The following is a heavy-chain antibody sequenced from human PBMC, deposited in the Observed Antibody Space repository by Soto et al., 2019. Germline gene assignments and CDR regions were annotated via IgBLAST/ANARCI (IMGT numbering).Heavy chain of an antibody. CDR1: GGSISSYY. Sequence: PSETLCLTCTVSGGSISSYYWSWIRQPPGKGLEWIGYIYYSGSTNYNPSLKSRVTISVDTSKNQFSLKLSSVTAADTAVYYCAREVKDYDFWSGHLFDPWGQGTLVTVSS. CDR2: IYYSGST. D-gene: IGHD3-3*01. J-gene: IGHJ5*02. CDR3: AREVKDYDFWSGHLFDP. V-gene: IGHV4-59*01.